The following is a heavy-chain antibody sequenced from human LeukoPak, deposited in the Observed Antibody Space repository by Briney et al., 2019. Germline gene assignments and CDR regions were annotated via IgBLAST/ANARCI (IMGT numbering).Heavy chain of an antibody. D-gene: IGHD3-16*02. CDR1: GGSISSYY. Sequence: SETLSLTCTVSGGSISSYYWSWIRQPPGKGLEWIGYIYYTGNANYNPSLKSRLTISVDTAKNQFSLKLTSVTAADTAVYYCARHPPGYRLDYWGQGILVTVSS. J-gene: IGHJ4*02. CDR3: ARHPPGYRLDY. V-gene: IGHV4-59*08. CDR2: IYYTGNA.